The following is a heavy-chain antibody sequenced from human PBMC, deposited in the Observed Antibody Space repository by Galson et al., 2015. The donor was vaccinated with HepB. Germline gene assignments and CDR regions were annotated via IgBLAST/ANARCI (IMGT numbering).Heavy chain of an antibody. J-gene: IGHJ1*01. V-gene: IGHV4-34*01. CDR3: ARRGVQYYYDSSLVPRDGYFQH. D-gene: IGHD3-22*01. CDR2: INHSGST. CDR1: GGSFSGYY. Sequence: ETLSLTCAVYGGSFSGYYWSWIRQPPGKGLEWIGEINHSGSTNYNPSLKSRVTISVDTSKNQFSLKLSSVTAADTAVYYCARRGVQYYYDSSLVPRDGYFQHWGQGTLVTVSS.